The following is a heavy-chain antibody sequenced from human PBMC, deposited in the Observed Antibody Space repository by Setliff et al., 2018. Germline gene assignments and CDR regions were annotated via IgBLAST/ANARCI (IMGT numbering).Heavy chain of an antibody. CDR3: AREAKRNVVVVVAATPVY. CDR2: INPSGGST. D-gene: IGHD2-15*01. CDR1: GGTFSSYA. Sequence: VKVSCKASGGTFSSYAITWVRQAPGQGLEWMGIINPSGGSTSYAQKFQGRVTMTRDTSTSTVYMELSSLRSEDTAVYYCAREAKRNVVVVVAATPVYWGQGTLVT. J-gene: IGHJ4*02. V-gene: IGHV1-46*01.